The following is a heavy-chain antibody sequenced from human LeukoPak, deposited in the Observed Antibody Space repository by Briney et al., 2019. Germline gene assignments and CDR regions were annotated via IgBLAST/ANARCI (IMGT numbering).Heavy chain of an antibody. V-gene: IGHV3-74*01. D-gene: IGHD2-21*02. CDR1: EFTFSAYW. Sequence: GGSLRLSCAASEFTFSAYWMHWVRQAPGKGLVWVSRINSDGSSTSYADSVKGRFTISRDNSKNTLYLQMNSLRAEDTAVYYCARGYPKTPSGVVTGVTFDYWGQGTLVTVSS. CDR3: ARGYPKTPSGVVTGVTFDY. J-gene: IGHJ4*02. CDR2: INSDGSST.